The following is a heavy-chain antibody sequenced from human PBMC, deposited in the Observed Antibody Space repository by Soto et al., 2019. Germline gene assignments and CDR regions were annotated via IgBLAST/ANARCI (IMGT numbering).Heavy chain of an antibody. CDR2: ISFYNGDT. Sequence: QVQLVQSGGEVKKPGASVKVSCKASGDTVTKYGICWVRQAPGQGLEWLGWISFYNGDTNYALKFQNRITFTTDTTTSTASMELRSLTSADTAVYYCASATSIAVAGKETWGQGTLVTVSS. CDR3: ASATSIAVAGKET. CDR1: GDTVTKYG. D-gene: IGHD6-19*01. V-gene: IGHV1-18*01. J-gene: IGHJ4*02.